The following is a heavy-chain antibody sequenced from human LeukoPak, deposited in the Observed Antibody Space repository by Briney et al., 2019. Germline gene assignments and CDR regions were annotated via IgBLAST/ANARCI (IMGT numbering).Heavy chain of an antibody. CDR3: ARRPIWSGYYYYYYYGMDV. J-gene: IGHJ6*02. D-gene: IGHD3-3*01. CDR2: INHSGST. Sequence: PSETLSLTCAVYGGSFSGYYWSWIRQPPGKGLEWIGEINHSGSTNYNPSLKSRVTISVDTSKNQFSLKLSSVTAADTAVYYCARRPIWSGYYYYYYYGMDVWGQGTTVTVSS. V-gene: IGHV4-34*01. CDR1: GGSFSGYY.